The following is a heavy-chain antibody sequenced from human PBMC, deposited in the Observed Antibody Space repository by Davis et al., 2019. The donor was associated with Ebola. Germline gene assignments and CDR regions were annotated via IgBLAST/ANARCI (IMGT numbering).Heavy chain of an antibody. J-gene: IGHJ6*02. D-gene: IGHD3-10*01. CDR1: GGTFSSYA. CDR2: IIPIFGTA. V-gene: IGHV1-69*13. CDR3: ATTIGGVINPYYYGMDV. Sequence: SVKVSCKASGGTFSSYAISWVRQAPGQGLEWMGGIIPIFGTANYAQKFQGRVTITADESTSTAYMELSSLRSEDTAVYYCATTIGGVINPYYYGMDVWGQGTTVTVSS.